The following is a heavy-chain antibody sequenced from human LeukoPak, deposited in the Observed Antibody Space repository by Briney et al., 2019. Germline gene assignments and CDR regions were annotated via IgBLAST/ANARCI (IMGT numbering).Heavy chain of an antibody. J-gene: IGHJ4*02. D-gene: IGHD3-16*01. Sequence: GGSLRLSCAASGFIFSTYPMHWVRQAPGKGLEWVAVISFDGSNKYYADSVKGRFTISRDNSKNTLYLQMNSLRVGDTAVYYCTRGDDYGDYWGQGTLVTVSS. CDR2: ISFDGSNK. CDR1: GFIFSTYP. CDR3: TRGDDYGDY. V-gene: IGHV3-30-3*01.